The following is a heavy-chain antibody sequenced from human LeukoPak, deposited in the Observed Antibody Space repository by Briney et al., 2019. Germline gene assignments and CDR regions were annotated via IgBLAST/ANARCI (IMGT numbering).Heavy chain of an antibody. Sequence: GGSLRLSCAASGFTVSSNYMSWVRQAPGRGLEWVAVISYDGSNKYYADSVKGRFTISRDNSKNTLYLQMNSLRAEDTAVYYCARDFTSGWYVFDYWGQGTLVTVSS. V-gene: IGHV3-30-3*01. J-gene: IGHJ4*02. D-gene: IGHD6-19*01. CDR3: ARDFTSGWYVFDY. CDR1: GFTVSSNY. CDR2: ISYDGSNK.